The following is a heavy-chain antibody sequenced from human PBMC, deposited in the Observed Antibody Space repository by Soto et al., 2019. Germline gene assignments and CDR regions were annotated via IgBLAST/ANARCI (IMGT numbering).Heavy chain of an antibody. CDR3: ARYCSGAGCYGGNMDV. V-gene: IGHV3-48*03. CDR2: ISSSGGTV. Sequence: GGSLRLSCAASGITFSNYEMNWVRQAPGKGLEWVSYISSSGGTVYYADSVKGRFSVSRDNAKNSLYLQMNSLRVEDTAVYYCARYCSGAGCYGGNMDVWGQGTTVTVSS. J-gene: IGHJ6*02. CDR1: GITFSNYE. D-gene: IGHD2-15*01.